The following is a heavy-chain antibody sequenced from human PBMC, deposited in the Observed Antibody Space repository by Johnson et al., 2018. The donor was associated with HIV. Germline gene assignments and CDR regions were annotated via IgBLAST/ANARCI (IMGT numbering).Heavy chain of an antibody. J-gene: IGHJ3*02. CDR3: ARVYSGSFRPTKGNDVFDM. CDR2: VSWSRSGI. CDR1: GFSLSDYY. D-gene: IGHD1-26*01. Sequence: QVLLVESGGGLVKPGASLRLSCAASGFSLSDYYMSWIRQAPGKGLEWVSYVSWSRSGIYYADPVKGRFPIPRDNAKNSLYLQMDSLRAEDTAVYYCARVYSGSFRPTKGNDVFDMWGQGTMVTVSS. V-gene: IGHV3-11*04.